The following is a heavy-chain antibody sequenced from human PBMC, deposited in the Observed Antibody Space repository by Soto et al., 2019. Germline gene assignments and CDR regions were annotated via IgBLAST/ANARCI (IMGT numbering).Heavy chain of an antibody. Sequence: EVQLVESGGGLVQPWGSLRLSCAASGFTFSSYWMSWVRQAPGKGLEWVANIKQDGSEKYYVDSVKGRFTASRDNAENSLYLQMNSRRAEDTAVYYCARDHSRTYGSGYYPGSYWGQGNLVTVSS. J-gene: IGHJ4*02. CDR1: GFTFSSYW. CDR2: IKQDGSEK. V-gene: IGHV3-7*01. D-gene: IGHD6-19*01. CDR3: ARDHSRTYGSGYYPGSY.